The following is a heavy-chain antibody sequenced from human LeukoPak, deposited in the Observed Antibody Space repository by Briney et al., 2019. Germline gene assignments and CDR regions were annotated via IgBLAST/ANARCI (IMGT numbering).Heavy chain of an antibody. CDR2: IHTSGST. V-gene: IGHV4-4*07. Sequence: SETLSLTCTVSGVSISGYYWSWIRQPAGKGLEWIGRIHTSGSTNYNPSLKSRVTMSLDTSKKQFSLKLSSVTAADTALYYCARDRDRNCSSTSCYSWPDPWGQGTLVTVSS. CDR3: ARDRDRNCSSTSCYSWPDP. D-gene: IGHD2-2*01. J-gene: IGHJ5*02. CDR1: GVSISGYY.